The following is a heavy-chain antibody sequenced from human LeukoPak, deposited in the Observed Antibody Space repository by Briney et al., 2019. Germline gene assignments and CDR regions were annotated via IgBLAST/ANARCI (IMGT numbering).Heavy chain of an antibody. CDR2: INFDGTND. J-gene: IGHJ6*02. Sequence: GGSLRPSCVASGFTFNSYGMHWVRQAPGTGLEWVAVINFDGTNDYYADSVKGRFTISRDTSKNTLYLQMNSLRVEDTAVYFCARENGPENYYFYGMDVWGQGTTVTVSS. V-gene: IGHV3-33*01. CDR3: ARENGPENYYFYGMDV. CDR1: GFTFNSYG.